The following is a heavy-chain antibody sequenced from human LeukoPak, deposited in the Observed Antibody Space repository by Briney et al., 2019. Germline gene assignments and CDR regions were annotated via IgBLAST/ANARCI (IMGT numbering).Heavy chain of an antibody. CDR3: AGFDYGDFVFDP. CDR1: GYTFTNYY. J-gene: IGHJ5*02. D-gene: IGHD4-17*01. V-gene: IGHV1-46*01. Sequence: GASVKVSCKASGYTFTNYYIHWVRQAPGQGLEWMGIIIPSGGNTSYAQKFQDRVTMTTDTSTSTAYMDLRSLRSDDTAVYYCAGFDYGDFVFDPWGQGTLVTVSS. CDR2: IIPSGGNT.